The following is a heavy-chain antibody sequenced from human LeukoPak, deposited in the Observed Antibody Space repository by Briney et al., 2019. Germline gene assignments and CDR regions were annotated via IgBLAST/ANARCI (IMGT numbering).Heavy chain of an antibody. CDR3: ATVKFRFQEEGYYMDV. Sequence: SVKVSCKASGGTFSSYTITWVRQAPGQGLEWMGGIIPFFGTVNYAQKFQGRVTFTTDESTSTVYMELTSLRSEDTALYYCATVKFRFQEEGYYMDVWGQGTTVTVSS. CDR1: GGTFSSYT. D-gene: IGHD3-10*01. J-gene: IGHJ6*03. V-gene: IGHV1-69*05. CDR2: IIPFFGTV.